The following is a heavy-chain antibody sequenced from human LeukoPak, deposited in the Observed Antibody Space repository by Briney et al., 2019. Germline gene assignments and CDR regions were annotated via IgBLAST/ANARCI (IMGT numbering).Heavy chain of an antibody. Sequence: GGSLRLSCAASGFTFSSYWMSWVRQAPGKGLEWVANIKQDGSEKYYVDSVKGRFTISRDNAKNSLYLQMNSLRAEDTAVYYCAREDDFWSGYYPDDYWGQGTLVTVSS. V-gene: IGHV3-7*01. J-gene: IGHJ4*02. D-gene: IGHD3-3*01. CDR2: IKQDGSEK. CDR1: GFTFSSYW. CDR3: AREDDFWSGYYPDDY.